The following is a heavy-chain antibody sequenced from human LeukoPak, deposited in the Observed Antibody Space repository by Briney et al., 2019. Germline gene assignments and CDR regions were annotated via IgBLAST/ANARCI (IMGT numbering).Heavy chain of an antibody. CDR1: GFTFSSYA. CDR2: ISGSGGST. V-gene: IGHV3-23*01. J-gene: IGHJ4*02. Sequence: GGSLRLSCAASGFTFSSYAMSWVRQAPGKGLEWVSAISGSGGSTYYADSVKGRFTISRDNSKNTLYLQMNSLRAEDTAVYYCAKIGYDSSGYYLYYTDYWGQGTLVTVSS. D-gene: IGHD3-22*01. CDR3: AKIGYDSSGYYLYYTDY.